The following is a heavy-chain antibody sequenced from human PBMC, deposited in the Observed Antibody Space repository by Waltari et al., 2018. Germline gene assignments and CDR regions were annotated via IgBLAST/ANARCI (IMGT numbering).Heavy chain of an antibody. CDR3: ARVPEYASASAGWFDP. Sequence: EVQVVDSGGGVVRPGGSVRLSVAASGFSFGGYCLGGVRQAPGKGPGWVAGINYNGGSTSYADSVRGRFTISRDNAKTSLFLQMNSLRGEDTALYHCARVPEYASASAGWFDPWGQGTLVTVSS. D-gene: IGHD2-8*01. J-gene: IGHJ5*02. CDR2: INYNGGST. CDR1: GFSFGGYC. V-gene: IGHV3-20*02.